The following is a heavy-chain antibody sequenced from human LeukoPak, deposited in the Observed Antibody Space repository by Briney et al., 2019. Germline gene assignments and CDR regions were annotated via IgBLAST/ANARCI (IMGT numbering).Heavy chain of an antibody. Sequence: GGSLRLSCAASGFTFSSYTMNWVRQAPGKGLEWVSSITGSSSYIYCADSVKGRFTISRDNAKNSLYLQMNSLRAEDTAVYYCARDYSYSSSAAPHTWGRGTLVTVSS. CDR3: ARDYSYSSSAAPHT. CDR1: GFTFSSYT. D-gene: IGHD6-6*01. CDR2: ITGSSSYI. V-gene: IGHV3-21*01. J-gene: IGHJ4*02.